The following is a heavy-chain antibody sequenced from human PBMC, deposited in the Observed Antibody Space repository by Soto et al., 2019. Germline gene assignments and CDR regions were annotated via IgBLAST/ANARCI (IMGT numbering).Heavy chain of an antibody. J-gene: IGHJ4*02. CDR1: GYTFTSYD. D-gene: IGHD2-15*01. Sequence: SVKVSCKASGYTFTSYDINWVRQATGQGLEWMGWMNPNSGNTGYAQKFQGRVTMTRNTSISTAYMELSSLRSEDTAVYYCARVYQLPVYCSGGSCTSRNNYFDYWGQGTLVTVSS. CDR2: MNPNSGNT. V-gene: IGHV1-8*01. CDR3: ARVYQLPVYCSGGSCTSRNNYFDY.